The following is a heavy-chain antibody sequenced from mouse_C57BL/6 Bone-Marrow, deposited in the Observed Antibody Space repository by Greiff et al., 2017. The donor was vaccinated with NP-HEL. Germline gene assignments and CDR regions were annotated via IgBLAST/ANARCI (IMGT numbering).Heavy chain of an antibody. CDR1: GYTFTSYG. Sequence: VQLQQSGAELARPGASVKLSCKASGYTFTSYGISWVKQGTGQGLEWIGEIYPRSGTTYYNEKFKGKGTLNADKSSSTAYMEVRSLTAEESAVYFCAPSMMVTTGAMDYWGQGTSVTVSS. V-gene: IGHV1-81*01. CDR2: IYPRSGTT. J-gene: IGHJ4*01. D-gene: IGHD2-3*01. CDR3: APSMMVTTGAMDY.